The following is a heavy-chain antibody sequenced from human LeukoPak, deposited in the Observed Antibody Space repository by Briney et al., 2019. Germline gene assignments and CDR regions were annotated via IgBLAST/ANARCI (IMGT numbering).Heavy chain of an antibody. Sequence: SVKVSCKASGGTFSSYAISWVRQAPGQGLEWMGGIIPIFGTANYAQKFQGRVTITADESTSTAYMELSSLRSEDTAVNYCARSITGTTRVQDGDYWGQGTLVTVSS. CDR3: ARSITGTTRVQDGDY. D-gene: IGHD1-7*01. J-gene: IGHJ4*02. V-gene: IGHV1-69*13. CDR2: IIPIFGTA. CDR1: GGTFSSYA.